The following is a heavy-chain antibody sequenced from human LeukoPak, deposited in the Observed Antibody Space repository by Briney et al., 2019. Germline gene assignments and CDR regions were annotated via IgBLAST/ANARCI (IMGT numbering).Heavy chain of an antibody. Sequence: NPGGSLRLSCAASGFTFSTYIMTWVRQAPGKGLEWVSSISGTSSYIYYADSVKGRFTISRDNAKNSLNLQMNSLRAEDTAIYYCARDSADDSSGYYPFDYWGQGTQVSVSS. CDR2: ISGTSSYI. V-gene: IGHV3-21*01. CDR3: ARDSADDSSGYYPFDY. J-gene: IGHJ4*02. CDR1: GFTFSTYI. D-gene: IGHD3-22*01.